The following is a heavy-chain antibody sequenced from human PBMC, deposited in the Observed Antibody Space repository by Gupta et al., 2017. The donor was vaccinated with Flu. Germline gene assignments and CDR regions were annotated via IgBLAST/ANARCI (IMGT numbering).Heavy chain of an antibody. Sequence: LEWVSAISGSGGSTYYADSVEGRFTISRDNSKNTLYLQMNSLRAEDTAVYYCAKYLIRYCSSTSCRDNWFDPWGQGTLVTVSS. J-gene: IGHJ5*02. V-gene: IGHV3-23*01. D-gene: IGHD2-2*01. CDR2: ISGSGGST. CDR3: AKYLIRYCSSTSCRDNWFDP.